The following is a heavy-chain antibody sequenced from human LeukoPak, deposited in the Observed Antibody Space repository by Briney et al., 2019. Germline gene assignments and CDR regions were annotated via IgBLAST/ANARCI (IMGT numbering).Heavy chain of an antibody. J-gene: IGHJ4*02. CDR1: GCTFRSYA. CDR3: AKDRAQSSSGWWRRINFDY. Sequence: GGSLVLYCASSGCTFRSYAMRWDRQAPGQGVGWVWAISCSGGSTYYADTVKGRFPISRDNSKNTLHLQMNSLRVDDTAVYYCAKDRAQSSSGWWRRINFDYWGQGTLVTVSS. D-gene: IGHD6-19*01. V-gene: IGHV3-23*01. CDR2: ISCSGGST.